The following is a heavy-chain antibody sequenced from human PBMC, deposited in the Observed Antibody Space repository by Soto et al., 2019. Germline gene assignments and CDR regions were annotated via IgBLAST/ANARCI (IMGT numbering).Heavy chain of an antibody. Sequence: QVQLVESGGGVVQPGRSLRLSCVASGFTLSSYGMHWVCQAPGKGLEWVAVISYDGSNKFYADSVKGRITVSRDNSKNTLYLQMNSLRPEDTAVSSCVKPTEFLLPASGRDVWGQGTTVTVSS. D-gene: IGHD3-10*01. V-gene: IGHV3-30*18. CDR2: ISYDGSNK. CDR3: VKPTEFLLPASGRDV. CDR1: GFTLSSYG. J-gene: IGHJ6*02.